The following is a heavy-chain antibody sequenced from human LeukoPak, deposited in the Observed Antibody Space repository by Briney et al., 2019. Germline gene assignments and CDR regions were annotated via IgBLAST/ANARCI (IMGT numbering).Heavy chain of an antibody. CDR2: IQQDGWEK. D-gene: IGHD3-16*01. J-gene: IGHJ4*02. CDR3: ARARFGTAGADY. CDR1: VFTLSNYW. Sequence: GGSLRLSCAAPVFTLSNYWLNWVRQAPGKGREWVANIQQDGWEKYYVDSLKGRFTLSRDKAQNSLYLQINSLRAEDTAVYYCARARFGTAGADYWGQGTLVTVSS. V-gene: IGHV3-7*01.